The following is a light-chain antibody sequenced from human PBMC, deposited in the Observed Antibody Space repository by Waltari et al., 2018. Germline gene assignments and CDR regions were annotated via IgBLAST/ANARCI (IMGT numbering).Light chain of an antibody. V-gene: IGLV2-14*01. CDR2: DVI. J-gene: IGLJ3*02. CDR1: SSDGGGYTY. CDR3: SSYTSSSTWV. Sequence: QSALTQPASVSGSPGQSITISCTGTSSDGGGYTYVSWYQQHPGKAPKLMIYDVIKRPSGVSNRFSGSKSGNTASLTISGLQAEDEADYYCSSYTSSSTWVFGGGTKLTVL.